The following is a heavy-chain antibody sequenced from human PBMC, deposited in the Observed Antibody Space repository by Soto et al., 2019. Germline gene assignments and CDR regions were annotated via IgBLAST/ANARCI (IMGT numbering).Heavy chain of an antibody. D-gene: IGHD6-19*01. CDR1: GFTFSSYG. J-gene: IGHJ4*02. CDR2: ISYDGSNK. V-gene: IGHV3-30*18. Sequence: QVQLVESGGGVVQPGRSLRLSCAASGFTFSSYGMHWVRQAPGKGLEWVAVISYDGSNKYYADSVKGRFTISRDNSKNTLYLQMNSLRAEDTAVNYCAKDQARLKWLALDYWGQGTLVTVSS. CDR3: AKDQARLKWLALDY.